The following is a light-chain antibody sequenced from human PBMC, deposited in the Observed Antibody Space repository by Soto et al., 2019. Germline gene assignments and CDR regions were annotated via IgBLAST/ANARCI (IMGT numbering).Light chain of an antibody. Sequence: IQMTHSPSSLSASVGDIVAITCRASQSISNYLNWYQQKPGKAPKLLIFAASNLQSGVPSRFSGSGSGTKFTLTISSLQPDDFATYYCQQYNSYSWTFGQGTKVDIK. CDR1: QSISNY. V-gene: IGKV1-17*01. J-gene: IGKJ1*01. CDR2: AAS. CDR3: QQYNSYSWT.